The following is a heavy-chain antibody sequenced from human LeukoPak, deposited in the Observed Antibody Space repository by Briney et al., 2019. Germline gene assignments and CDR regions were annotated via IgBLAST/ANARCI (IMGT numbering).Heavy chain of an antibody. J-gene: IGHJ4*02. D-gene: IGHD6-13*01. CDR1: GGSISSTSYY. CDR2: IYYSGST. CDR3: ARTYSSSWYKEFGY. Sequence: PSETLSLTCTVSGGSISSTSYYWGWIRQPPGKGLEWIGSIYYSGSTYYNPSLKSRVTISVDTSNNQFSLKLSSVTAADTAVYYCARTYSSSWYKEFGYWGQGTLVTVSS. V-gene: IGHV4-39*01.